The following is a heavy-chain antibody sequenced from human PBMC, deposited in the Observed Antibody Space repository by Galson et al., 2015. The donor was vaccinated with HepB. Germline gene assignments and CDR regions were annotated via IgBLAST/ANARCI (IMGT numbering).Heavy chain of an antibody. CDR1: GYTFTSYA. V-gene: IGHV1-69*13. J-gene: IGHJ4*02. Sequence: SVKVSCKASGYTFTSYAISWVRQAPGQGLEWMGGIIPIFGTANYAQKFQGRVTITADESTSTAYMELSSLRSEDTAVYYCARDVDWKYIDYWGRGTLVTVSS. D-gene: IGHD1-7*01. CDR2: IIPIFGTA. CDR3: ARDVDWKYIDY.